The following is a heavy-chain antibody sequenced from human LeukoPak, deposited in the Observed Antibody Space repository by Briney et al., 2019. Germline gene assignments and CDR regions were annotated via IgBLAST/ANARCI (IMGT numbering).Heavy chain of an antibody. J-gene: IGHJ4*02. CDR1: GFTFDDYA. V-gene: IGHV3-9*01. Sequence: PGRSLRLSCAASGFTFDDYAMHWVRQAPGKGLEWVSGISWNSGSIGYADSVKGRFTISRDNAKNSLYLQMNSLRAEDTALYYCAKDVGAGIAAAVDYWGQGTLATVSS. D-gene: IGHD6-13*01. CDR2: ISWNSGSI. CDR3: AKDVGAGIAAAVDY.